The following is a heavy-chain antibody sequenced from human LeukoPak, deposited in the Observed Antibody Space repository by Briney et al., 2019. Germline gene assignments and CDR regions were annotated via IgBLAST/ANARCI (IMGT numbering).Heavy chain of an antibody. Sequence: GASVKVSCKASGGTFSSYAISWVRQAPGQGLEWMGGIIPIFGTANYAQKFQGRVTITTDESTSTAYMELSGLRSEDTAVYYCAVGERAPYYYYYMDVWDKGTTVTVSS. CDR3: AVGERAPYYYYYMDV. D-gene: IGHD3-16*01. CDR1: GGTFSSYA. V-gene: IGHV1-69*05. J-gene: IGHJ6*03. CDR2: IIPIFGTA.